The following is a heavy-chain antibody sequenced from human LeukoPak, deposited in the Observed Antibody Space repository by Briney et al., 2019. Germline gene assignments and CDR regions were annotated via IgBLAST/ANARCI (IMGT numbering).Heavy chain of an antibody. J-gene: IGHJ4*02. CDR2: ISSSSSYI. D-gene: IGHD3-16*01. V-gene: IGHV3-21*01. CDR3: ARGSRSGYFDY. Sequence: PGGSLRLSCAASGFTFSSYSMYWVRQAPGKGLEWVSSISSSSSYIYYADSVKGRFTISRDNAKNSLYLQMNSLRAEDTAVYYCARGSRSGYFDYWGQGTLVTVSS. CDR1: GFTFSSYS.